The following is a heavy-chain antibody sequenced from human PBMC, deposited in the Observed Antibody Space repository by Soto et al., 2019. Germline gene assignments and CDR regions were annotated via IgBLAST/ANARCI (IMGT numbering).Heavy chain of an antibody. V-gene: IGHV4-31*03. CDR2: IFYSGAT. D-gene: IGHD2-15*01. CDR1: GGSISGGHYY. CDR3: ARGGSGDVVVVAAIDY. Sequence: QVQLQESGPGLVKPSQTLALTCTVSGGSISGGHYYWSWIRQHPGKGLEWIGYIFYSGATYYNPSHQRRLTISVGTSQNKFSRRLRSVTAADTAGYYCARGGSGDVVVVAAIDYWGQGTLVTVSS. J-gene: IGHJ4*02.